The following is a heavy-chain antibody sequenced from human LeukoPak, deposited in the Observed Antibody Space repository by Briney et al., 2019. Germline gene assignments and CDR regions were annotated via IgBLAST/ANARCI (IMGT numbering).Heavy chain of an antibody. Sequence: ASVKVSCKASGYTFTSYGISWVRQAPGQGLEWMGWISAYNGNTNYAQKLQGRVTMTTDTSTGTAYMELRSLRSDDTAVYYCARRGITMVRGAHYYLDYWGQGTLVTVSS. CDR3: ARRGITMVRGAHYYLDY. D-gene: IGHD3-10*01. CDR1: GYTFTSYG. V-gene: IGHV1-18*01. J-gene: IGHJ4*02. CDR2: ISAYNGNT.